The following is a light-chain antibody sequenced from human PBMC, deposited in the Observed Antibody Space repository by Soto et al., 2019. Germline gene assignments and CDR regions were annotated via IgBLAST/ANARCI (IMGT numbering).Light chain of an antibody. CDR1: QSVSSN. J-gene: IGKJ1*01. V-gene: IGKV3-15*01. CDR2: GAS. CDR3: QQYNNWPRT. Sequence: EIVMTQSPATLSVSPGERATLSCRASQSVSSNLAWYQQKPGQAPRLLIYGASTRATGSPARFSGSGSGTEFTRTISSLQSEDFEVYYCQQYNNWPRTFGQGTKVEIK.